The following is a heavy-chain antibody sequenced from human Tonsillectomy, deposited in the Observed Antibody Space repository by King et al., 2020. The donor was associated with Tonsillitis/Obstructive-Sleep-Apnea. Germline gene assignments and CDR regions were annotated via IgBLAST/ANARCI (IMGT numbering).Heavy chain of an antibody. D-gene: IGHD6-19*01. CDR1: GFTFSIYD. CDR3: ARGVSSVGMGTDFAY. J-gene: IGHJ4*02. V-gene: IGHV3-13*04. CDR2: IGTAGDT. Sequence: VQLVESGGGLVQPGGSLRLSCAASGFTFSIYDMHWVRQATGKGLEWVSSIGTAGDTYYPDSVKGRFTISRENAKNSLYLQMNSLRAGDTAVYYCARGVSSVGMGTDFAYWGQVTLVTVSS.